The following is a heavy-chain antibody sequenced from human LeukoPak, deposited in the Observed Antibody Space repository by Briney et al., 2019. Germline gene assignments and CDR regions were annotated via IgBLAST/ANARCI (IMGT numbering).Heavy chain of an antibody. Sequence: PSETLSLTCTVSGGSISSNYWSWIRQPPGKGLEWIGYIYYSGSTNYNPSLKSRVTISVDTSKNQFSLKLSSVTAADTAVYYCARVGGTYDYIWGSYRYNSAFDIWGQGTMVTVSS. V-gene: IGHV4-59*01. CDR3: ARVGGTYDYIWGSYRYNSAFDI. J-gene: IGHJ3*02. CDR2: IYYSGST. CDR1: GGSISSNY. D-gene: IGHD3-16*02.